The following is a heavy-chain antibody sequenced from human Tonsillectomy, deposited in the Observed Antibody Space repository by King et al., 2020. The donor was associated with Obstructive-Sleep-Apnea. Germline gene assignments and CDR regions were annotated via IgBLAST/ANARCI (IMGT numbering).Heavy chain of an antibody. CDR1: GGSLSTYY. D-gene: IGHD5-18*01. CDR2: IYYSGST. Sequence: QLQESGPGLVKPSETLSLTCTVSGGSLSTYYWYWIRQPPGKGLDWIGDIYYSGSTNYNPSLKSRVTISVDTPKNQFSLKLSSVTAADTAVYYCARVEGYSYGPDYWGQGTLVTVSS. J-gene: IGHJ4*02. CDR3: ARVEGYSYGPDY. V-gene: IGHV4-59*01.